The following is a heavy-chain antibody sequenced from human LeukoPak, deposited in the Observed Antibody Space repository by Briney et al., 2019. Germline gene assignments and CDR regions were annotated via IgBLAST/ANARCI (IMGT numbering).Heavy chain of an antibody. Sequence: ASVKVSCKASGYTFTGYYMHWVRQAPGQGLEWMGWINPNSGGTNYAQKFQGRVTMTEDTSTDTVYMELSSLRSEDTAVYYCATGLPDSSGYYSGDYWGQGTLVTVSS. CDR2: INPNSGGT. CDR1: GYTFTGYY. D-gene: IGHD3-22*01. V-gene: IGHV1-2*02. J-gene: IGHJ4*02. CDR3: ATGLPDSSGYYSGDY.